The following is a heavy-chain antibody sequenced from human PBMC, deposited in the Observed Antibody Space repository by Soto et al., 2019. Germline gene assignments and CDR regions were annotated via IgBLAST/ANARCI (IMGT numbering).Heavy chain of an antibody. V-gene: IGHV1-46*01. Sequence: ASVKVSCKASGYTFTSYYMHWVRQAPGQGLEWMGIINPSGGSTSYAQKFQGRVTMTRDTSTSTVYVELSSLRSEDTAVYYCASNKAGDAFDIWGQGTMVTVSS. CDR3: ASNKAGDAFDI. CDR1: GYTFTSYY. J-gene: IGHJ3*02. CDR2: INPSGGST.